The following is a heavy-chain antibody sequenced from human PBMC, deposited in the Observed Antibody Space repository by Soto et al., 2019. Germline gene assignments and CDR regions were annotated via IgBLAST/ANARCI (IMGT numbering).Heavy chain of an antibody. CDR2: ISGSGDVI. D-gene: IGHD2-15*01. CDR3: ARAPDCGEGSCYRHFDL. CDR1: AFKFSDYY. Sequence: QVQLVESGGGLVKPGGSLRLSCAASAFKFSDYYMSWVRQAPGKGLEWVSYISGSGDVIYYAESVKGRFTSSRDNDKKSVHLQMDTLIAEDTALYYCARAPDCGEGSCYRHFDLWGQGTRVAVSS. J-gene: IGHJ4*02. V-gene: IGHV3-11*01.